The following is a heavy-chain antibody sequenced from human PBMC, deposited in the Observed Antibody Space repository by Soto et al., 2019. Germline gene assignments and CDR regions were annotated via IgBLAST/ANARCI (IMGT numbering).Heavy chain of an antibody. CDR1: GGSISSGGYY. D-gene: IGHD3-3*01. CDR2: IYYSGST. CDR3: ARGFWSGYYTGYYYGMDV. J-gene: IGHJ6*02. Sequence: SETLSLTCTVSGGSISSGGYYWSWIRQHPGKGLEWIGYIYYSGSTYYNPSLKSRVTISVDTSKNQFSLKLSSVTAADTAVYYCARGFWSGYYTGYYYGMDVWGQGTTVTVSS. V-gene: IGHV4-31*03.